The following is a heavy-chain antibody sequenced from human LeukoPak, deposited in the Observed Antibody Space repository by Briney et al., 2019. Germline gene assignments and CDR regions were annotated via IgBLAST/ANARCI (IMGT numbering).Heavy chain of an antibody. D-gene: IGHD2/OR15-2a*01. J-gene: IGHJ2*01. Sequence: SETLSLTCIVSGGSISSGDYYWSWLRQSPGKGLEGIGNICYSETTYYYPSLKRRVTISVDTSKNQFSLKLGSVTAADTAVYYCARYCYNTNGPRSFDLWGRGTLVTVSS. CDR3: ARYCYNTNGPRSFDL. V-gene: IGHV4-30-4*01. CDR2: ICYSETT. CDR1: GGSISSGDYY.